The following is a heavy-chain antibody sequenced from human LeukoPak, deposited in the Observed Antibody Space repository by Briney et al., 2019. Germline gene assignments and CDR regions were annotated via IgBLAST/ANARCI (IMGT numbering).Heavy chain of an antibody. CDR3: ARASQRLGDSDY. V-gene: IGHV1-18*01. CDR1: GYTFTMFG. D-gene: IGHD6-25*01. Sequence: RASVKVSCKASGYTFTMFGISWVRQAPGQGLEWMGWISAYNGDTKYAQKFQGRVTMTTDTSTSTAYIEVRSLRSDDTAVYYCARASQRLGDSDYWGQGTLVTVSS. CDR2: ISAYNGDT. J-gene: IGHJ4*02.